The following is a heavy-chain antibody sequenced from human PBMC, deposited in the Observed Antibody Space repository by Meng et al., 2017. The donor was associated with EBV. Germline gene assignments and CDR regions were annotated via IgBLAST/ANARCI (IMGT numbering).Heavy chain of an antibody. V-gene: IGHV1-69*01. CDR1: VGTFRSDA. CDR2: LIPMSGAP. Sequence: RLGASGDEVKKRGSPVKVSCRTSVGTFRSDAVSWVRQAPGQGLEWMGGLIPMSGAPHYAQKFQDRVTIIADESTSTHSMELNNLRFEDTAMYYCASESGRGFTPDYWGQGTLVTVSS. J-gene: IGHJ4*02. D-gene: IGHD3-10*01. CDR3: ASESGRGFTPDY.